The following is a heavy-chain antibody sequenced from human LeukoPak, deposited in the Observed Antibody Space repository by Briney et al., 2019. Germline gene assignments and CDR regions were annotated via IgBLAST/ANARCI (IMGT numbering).Heavy chain of an antibody. CDR3: ARLPTYPMIAATGTGGGDY. J-gene: IGHJ4*02. V-gene: IGHV1-8*01. Sequence: ASVKVSCKASGYTFTSYDINWVRQATGQGLEWMGWMNPNSGNTGFAQKFQGRVTMTRNTSISTAYMELSSLRFEDTAVYYCARLPTYPMIAATGTGGGDYWGQGALVTVSS. D-gene: IGHD6-13*01. CDR1: GYTFTSYD. CDR2: MNPNSGNT.